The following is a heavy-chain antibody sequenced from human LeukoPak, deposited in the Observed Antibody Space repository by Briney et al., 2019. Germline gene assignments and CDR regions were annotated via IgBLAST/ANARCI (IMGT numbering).Heavy chain of an antibody. CDR2: IYFSGST. V-gene: IGHV4-39*07. CDR3: ARGINGHYDSSGHDAFDI. J-gene: IGHJ3*02. Sequence: SETPSLTCTVSGGSISSSSYYWGWIRQPPGKGLEWIGTIYFSGSTYYNPSLKSRVTISVDTSKNQFSLKLSSVTAADTAVYYCARGINGHYDSSGHDAFDIWGQGTMVTVSS. D-gene: IGHD3-22*01. CDR1: GGSISSSSYY.